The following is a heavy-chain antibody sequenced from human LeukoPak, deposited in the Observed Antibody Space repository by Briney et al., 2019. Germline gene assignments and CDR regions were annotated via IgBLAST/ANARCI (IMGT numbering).Heavy chain of an antibody. CDR3: ARGGLRYFDWLPPPIDY. V-gene: IGHV4-34*01. Sequence: SETLSLTCAVYGGSFSGYYWSWIRQPPGKGPEWIGEINHSGSTNYNPSLKSRVTISVDTSKNQFSLKLSSVTAADTAVYYCARGGLRYFDWLPPPIDYWGQGTLVTVSS. CDR2: INHSGST. D-gene: IGHD3-9*01. CDR1: GGSFSGYY. J-gene: IGHJ4*02.